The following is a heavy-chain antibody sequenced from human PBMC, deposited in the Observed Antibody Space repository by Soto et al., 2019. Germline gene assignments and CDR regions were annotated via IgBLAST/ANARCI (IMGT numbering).Heavy chain of an antibody. D-gene: IGHD4-17*01. V-gene: IGHV3-23*01. J-gene: IGHJ6*02. CDR2: ISGSGGST. Sequence: GGSLRLSCAASGFTFSSYAMSWVRQAPGKGLEWVSAISGSGGSTYYADSVKGRFTISRDNSKNTLYLQMNSLRAEDTAVYYCAKGNLDDYGGNYYYYGMDVWGQGTTVTVSS. CDR3: AKGNLDDYGGNYYYYGMDV. CDR1: GFTFSSYA.